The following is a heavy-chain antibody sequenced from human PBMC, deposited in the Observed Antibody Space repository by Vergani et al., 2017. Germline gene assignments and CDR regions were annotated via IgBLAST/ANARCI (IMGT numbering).Heavy chain of an antibody. D-gene: IGHD5-24*01. Sequence: QVQLVQSGAEVKKPGSSVKVSCKASGGTFSSYAISWVRQAPGQGLEWMGGIIPIFGTANYAQKFQGRVPITADESTSTDYMELSSLRSEDTAVYYCATTEMATIGSSPIHSPVDYWGQGTLVTVSS. J-gene: IGHJ4*02. CDR1: GGTFSSYA. CDR3: ATTEMATIGSSPIHSPVDY. CDR2: IIPIFGTA. V-gene: IGHV1-69*01.